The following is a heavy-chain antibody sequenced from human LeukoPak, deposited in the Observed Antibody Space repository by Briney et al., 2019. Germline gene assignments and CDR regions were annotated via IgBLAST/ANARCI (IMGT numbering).Heavy chain of an antibody. CDR2: IYPGDSDT. CDR1: GYSFTSYW. V-gene: IGHV5-51*01. J-gene: IGHJ4*02. Sequence: GESLQISCKGSGYSFTSYWIGWVRQMPGKGLEWMGIIYPGDSDTRYSPSFQGQVTISADKSISTAYLQWSSLKAWDSAIFYCASGTGYTWNYWGQGTLVTVSA. D-gene: IGHD3-9*01. CDR3: ASGTGYTWNY.